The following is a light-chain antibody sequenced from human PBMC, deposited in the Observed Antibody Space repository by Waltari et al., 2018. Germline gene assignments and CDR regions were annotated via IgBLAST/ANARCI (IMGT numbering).Light chain of an antibody. Sequence: QSSLTQPASVSGAPGPSISISFTGSRSDVCNFLLLSWYHQHPGKAPKVIIYEGNKRPSGLSDRVSGSKSGNTASLTISGLQPDDEADYYCCSYVGGTSWVFGGGTKLTVL. CDR2: EGN. V-gene: IGLV2-23*01. J-gene: IGLJ3*02. CDR3: CSYVGGTSWV. CDR1: RSDVCNFLL.